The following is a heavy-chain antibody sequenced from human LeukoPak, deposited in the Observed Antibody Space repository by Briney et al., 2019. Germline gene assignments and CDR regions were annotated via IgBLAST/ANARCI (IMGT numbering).Heavy chain of an antibody. J-gene: IGHJ4*02. CDR2: IYYSGST. CDR3: ARLAYSSGWYYFDY. V-gene: IGHV4-31*03. D-gene: IGHD6-19*01. Sequence: PSQTLSLTCTVSGGSISSGGYYWSWIRQHPGKGLEWIGYIYYSGSTYYNPSLKSRVTISVDTSKNQFSLNLSSVTAADTAVYYCARLAYSSGWYYFDYWGQGILVPVSS. CDR1: GGSISSGGYY.